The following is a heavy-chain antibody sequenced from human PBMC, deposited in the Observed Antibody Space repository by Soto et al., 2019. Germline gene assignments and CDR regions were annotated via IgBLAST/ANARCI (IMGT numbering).Heavy chain of an antibody. CDR3: ARLLGGGY. Sequence: EVQLLESGGGLVQPGGSLRLSCAASGFTFSSYAMSWVRQAPGKGLEWVSAISGSGGSTYYADSVKGRFTISRDNFKNMLYLQMNGLRAEDTAVYYCARLLGGGYWGQGTLATVSS. J-gene: IGHJ4*02. CDR1: GFTFSSYA. V-gene: IGHV3-23*01. D-gene: IGHD3-16*01. CDR2: ISGSGGST.